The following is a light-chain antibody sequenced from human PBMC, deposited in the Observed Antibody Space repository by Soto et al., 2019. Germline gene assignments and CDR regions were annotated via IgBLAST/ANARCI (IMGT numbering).Light chain of an antibody. CDR2: AAS. V-gene: IGKV1-27*01. CDR3: QKYTNVPT. CDR1: QGISND. Sequence: DIQMTQSPSSLSASVGDRVTITCRASQGISNDLAWYQQIPGKVPKLLISAASTLQSGVPSRFSGSGSGTDLTLTISSLQHEDVATYYCQKYTNVPTFGGGTKVEIK. J-gene: IGKJ4*01.